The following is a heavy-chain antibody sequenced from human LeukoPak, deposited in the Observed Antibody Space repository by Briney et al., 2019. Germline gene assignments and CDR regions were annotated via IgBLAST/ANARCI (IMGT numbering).Heavy chain of an antibody. Sequence: GGSLRLSCAASGFTFSSYSMNWVRQAPGKGLEWVSSISGSSSYIYYADSVKGRFTISRDNAKNSLYLQMNSLRAEDTAVYYCARGEVVPAAIASPVDYWGQGTLVTVSS. V-gene: IGHV3-21*01. D-gene: IGHD2-2*02. J-gene: IGHJ4*02. CDR3: ARGEVVPAAIASPVDY. CDR2: ISGSSSYI. CDR1: GFTFSSYS.